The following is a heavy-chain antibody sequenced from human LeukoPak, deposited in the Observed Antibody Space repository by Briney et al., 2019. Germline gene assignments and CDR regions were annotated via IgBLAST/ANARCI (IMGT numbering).Heavy chain of an antibody. CDR1: GGSISSYY. J-gene: IGHJ4*02. D-gene: IGHD3-3*01. V-gene: IGHV4-59*01. CDR3: ARVGRRELEWLPPPFWDY. CDR2: IYYSEST. Sequence: SETLSLTCTVSGGSISSYYWSWIRQPPGKGLEWIGYIYYSESTNYNPSLKSRVTISVDTSKNQFSLKLSSVTAADTAVYYCARVGRRELEWLPPPFWDYWGQGTLVTVSS.